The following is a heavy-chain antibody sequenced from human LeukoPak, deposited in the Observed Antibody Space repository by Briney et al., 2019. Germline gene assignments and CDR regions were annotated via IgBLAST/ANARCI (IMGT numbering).Heavy chain of an antibody. J-gene: IGHJ2*01. CDR3: VRGLSGVSSWYFDL. Sequence: GGSLRLSCAASGFTFSSYSMNWVRQAPGKGLVWVSALHSGGHTFYADSVRGRFSISRDISKNALYLQMNNLGPEDTALYYCVRGLSGVSSWYFDLWGRGTLVSVS. D-gene: IGHD7-27*01. CDR2: LHSGGHT. V-gene: IGHV3-53*01. CDR1: GFTFSSYS.